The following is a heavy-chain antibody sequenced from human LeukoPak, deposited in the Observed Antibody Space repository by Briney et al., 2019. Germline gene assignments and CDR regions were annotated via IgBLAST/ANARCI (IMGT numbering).Heavy chain of an antibody. CDR2: ISGSGGST. CDR3: ARDVETGTTIDY. V-gene: IGHV3-23*01. CDR1: GFTFSSHG. J-gene: IGHJ4*02. D-gene: IGHD1-7*01. Sequence: GGSLRLSCAASGFTFSSHGMSWVRQAPGKGLEWVSAISGSGGSTYYADSVKGRFTISRDNSKNTLYLQMNSLRAEDTAVYYCARDVETGTTIDYWGQGTLVTVSS.